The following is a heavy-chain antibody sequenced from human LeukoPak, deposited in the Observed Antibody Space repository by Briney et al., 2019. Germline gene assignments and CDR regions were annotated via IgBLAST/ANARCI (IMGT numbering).Heavy chain of an antibody. J-gene: IGHJ5*02. CDR3: ARGFSSSWYSWFDP. Sequence: SESVSLTCGVYGWSFSGYYWSWIRHPPGKGLEWIGEINHSGSTNYNPSLKSRVTISVDTSKNQFSLKLSSVTAADTAVYYCARGFSSSWYSWFDPWGQGTLVTVSS. D-gene: IGHD6-13*01. CDR1: GWSFSGYY. V-gene: IGHV4-34*01. CDR2: INHSGST.